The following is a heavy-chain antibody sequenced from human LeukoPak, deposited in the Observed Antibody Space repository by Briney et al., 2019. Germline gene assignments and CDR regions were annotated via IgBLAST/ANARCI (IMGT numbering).Heavy chain of an antibody. V-gene: IGHV4-34*01. Sequence: SETLSLTCAVYGGSFSGYYWSWIRQPPGKGLEWIGEINHSGSTNYNPSLKSRVTISVDTSKNQFSLKLSSVTAADTAVYYCARGQRNYGSGSPHTYYYYGMDAWGQGTTVTVSS. D-gene: IGHD3-10*01. CDR2: INHSGST. CDR3: ARGQRNYGSGSPHTYYYYGMDA. CDR1: GGSFSGYY. J-gene: IGHJ6*02.